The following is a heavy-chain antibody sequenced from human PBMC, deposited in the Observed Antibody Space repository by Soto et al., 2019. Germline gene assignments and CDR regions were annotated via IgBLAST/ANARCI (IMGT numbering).Heavy chain of an antibody. V-gene: IGHV4-4*07. J-gene: IGHJ5*02. CDR2: IYTSGIT. CDR3: ARERLGYLTSRKYYYGSGSYYSVLWFKP. Sequence: AETLARTFTVSGGSISSYYWSWIRQPAGKVLELIGRIYTSGITNYNPSLKSRVTMSVDTSQNQFSLKLSSVTAADTAVYYCARERLGYLTSRKYYYGSGSYYSVLWFKPWGQGTLVNVSS. CDR1: GGSISSYY. D-gene: IGHD3-10*01.